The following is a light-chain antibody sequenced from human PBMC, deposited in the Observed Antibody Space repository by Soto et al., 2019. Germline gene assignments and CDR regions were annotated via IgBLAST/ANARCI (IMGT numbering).Light chain of an antibody. CDR2: KES. V-gene: IGKV1-5*03. J-gene: IGKJ1*01. CDR1: QRISSL. Sequence: DIQMTQSPSSLSAAVVDIVTIPCRASQRISSLLNWYQQKPGKAPKLLIYKESTLKSGVPSRFSGSGSGTELNLTISRLQPDDFATYYCQNYNSYSEAFGQETKVDIK. CDR3: QNYNSYSEA.